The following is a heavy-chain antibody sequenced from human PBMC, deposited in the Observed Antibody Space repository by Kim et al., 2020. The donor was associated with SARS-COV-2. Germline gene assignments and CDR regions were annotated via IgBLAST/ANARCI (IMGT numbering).Heavy chain of an antibody. D-gene: IGHD5-12*01. Sequence: GGSLRLSCAASGFTFSSYSMNWVRQAPGKGLEWVSSISSSSSYIYYADSVKGRFTISRDNAKNSLYLQMNSLRAEDTAVYYCARDWARRGSSAHYYYYGMDVWGQGTTVTVSS. J-gene: IGHJ6*02. CDR1: GFTFSSYS. V-gene: IGHV3-21*04. CDR2: ISSSSSYI. CDR3: ARDWARRGSSAHYYYYGMDV.